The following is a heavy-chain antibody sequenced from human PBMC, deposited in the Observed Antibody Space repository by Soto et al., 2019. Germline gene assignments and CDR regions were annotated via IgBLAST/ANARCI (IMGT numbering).Heavy chain of an antibody. J-gene: IGHJ4*01. Sequence: GALRLSCAASGFTFSTYAMSWVRQAPGKGLEWVSAISSVGGVTYYADSVKGRFTISRDNSKNTVSRQMSSLSAEDTAVYYCANPPHYWGHGTLVTVSS. CDR1: GFTFSTYA. V-gene: IGHV3-23*01. CDR2: ISSVGGVT. CDR3: ANPPHY.